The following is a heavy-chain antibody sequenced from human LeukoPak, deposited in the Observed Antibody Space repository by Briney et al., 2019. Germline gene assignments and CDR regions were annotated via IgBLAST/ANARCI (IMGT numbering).Heavy chain of an antibody. CDR3: ARDVHGMAILDC. J-gene: IGHJ4*02. CDR2: IIPIFGTA. D-gene: IGHD5-24*01. Sequence: SVKVSCKASGGTFSSYAISWVRQAPGQGLEWMGRIIPIFGTANYAQKFQGRVTITTDESTSTAYMELSSLRSEDTAVYYCARDVHGMAILDCWGQGTLVTVSS. V-gene: IGHV1-69*05. CDR1: GGTFSSYA.